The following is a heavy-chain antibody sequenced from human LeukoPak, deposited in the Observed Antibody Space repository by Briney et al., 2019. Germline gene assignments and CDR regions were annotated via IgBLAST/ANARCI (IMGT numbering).Heavy chain of an antibody. CDR3: ARDPGGITMIEEWVY. CDR1: GFTLSSYE. V-gene: IGHV3-48*03. Sequence: PGGSLRLSCAASGFTLSSYEMNWVRQAPGKGLEWVSYISSSGSTIYYADSVKGRFTISRDNAKNSLYLQMNSLRAEDTAVYYCARDPGGITMIEEWVYWGQGTLVTVSS. J-gene: IGHJ4*02. CDR2: ISSSGSTI. D-gene: IGHD3-22*01.